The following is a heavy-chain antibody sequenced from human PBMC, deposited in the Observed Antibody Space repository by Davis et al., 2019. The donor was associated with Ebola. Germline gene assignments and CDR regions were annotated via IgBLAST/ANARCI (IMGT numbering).Heavy chain of an antibody. V-gene: IGHV4-61*01. Sequence: SETLSLTCTVSRGATSSSSYYWSWIRQPPGKGLEWIGYIYYSGSTNYNPSLKSRVTISVDTSKNQFSLKLSSVTAADTAVYYCARTLVESVLVPAAPNYFDYWGQGTLVTVSS. J-gene: IGHJ4*02. CDR1: RGATSSSSYY. D-gene: IGHD2-2*01. CDR3: ARTLVESVLVPAAPNYFDY. CDR2: IYYSGST.